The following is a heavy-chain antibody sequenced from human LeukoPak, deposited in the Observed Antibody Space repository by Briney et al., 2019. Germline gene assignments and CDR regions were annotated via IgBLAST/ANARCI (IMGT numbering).Heavy chain of an antibody. CDR1: GFTVSSNY. D-gene: IGHD3-22*01. Sequence: GGSLRLSCAASGFTVSSNYMSWVRQAPGKGLEWVSVIYSGGSTYYADSVKGRFTISRDNSKNTLYLQMNSLRAEDTDVYYCAREGPSYYDSSGYYYSSGDAFDIWGQGTMVTVSS. CDR3: AREGPSYYDSSGYYYSSGDAFDI. CDR2: IYSGGST. J-gene: IGHJ3*02. V-gene: IGHV3-53*01.